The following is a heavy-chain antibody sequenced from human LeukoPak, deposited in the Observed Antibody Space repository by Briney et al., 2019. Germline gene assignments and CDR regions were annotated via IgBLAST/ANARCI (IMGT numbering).Heavy chain of an antibody. V-gene: IGHV4-4*02. J-gene: IGHJ6*02. CDR2: IDHRGNT. CDR1: GDSISSTNW. Sequence: PSETLSLTCAVSGDSISSTNWWNWVRQPPGKGLEWIGEIDHRGNTNYNPSLKSRVTISVDRSKNQFSLKLTSVTAADTAVYYCARDYYDTSGEGMDVWGQGTTVTVSS. D-gene: IGHD3-22*01. CDR3: ARDYYDTSGEGMDV.